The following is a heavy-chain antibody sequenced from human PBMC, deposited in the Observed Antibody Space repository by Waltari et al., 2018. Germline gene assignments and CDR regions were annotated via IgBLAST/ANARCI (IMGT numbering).Heavy chain of an antibody. CDR1: GFTFRRYA. Sequence: QVQLLESGGGVVQPGRSLRLSCAASGFTFRRYAMHWVRQAPGKGLEWVAVISYDGSNKYYADSVKGRFTISRDNSKNTLYLQMNSLRAEDTAVYYCANYDFWSGYRSWGQGTLVTVSS. CDR3: ANYDFWSGYRS. J-gene: IGHJ5*02. D-gene: IGHD3-3*01. V-gene: IGHV3-30-3*01. CDR2: ISYDGSNK.